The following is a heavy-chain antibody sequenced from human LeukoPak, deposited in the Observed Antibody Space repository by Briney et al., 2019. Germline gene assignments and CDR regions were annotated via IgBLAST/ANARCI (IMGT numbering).Heavy chain of an antibody. V-gene: IGHV3-23*01. J-gene: IGHJ4*02. CDR2: ISGSGGNT. CDR3: AKGAAAGTPNY. CDR1: GFSFGSYV. Sequence: GGSLRLSCAASGFSFGSYVMSWVRQAPGKGLEWVSGISGSGGNTYYADSVKGRFTVSRDNSKNTLYLQMSSLRDEDTAVYYCAKGAAAGTPNYWGQGTLVTVSS. D-gene: IGHD6-13*01.